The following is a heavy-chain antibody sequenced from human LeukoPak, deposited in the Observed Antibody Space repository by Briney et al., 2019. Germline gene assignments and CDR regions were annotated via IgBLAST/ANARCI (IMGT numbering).Heavy chain of an antibody. J-gene: IGHJ5*02. D-gene: IGHD3-10*01. CDR3: SRELFGSGSYYRP. Sequence: ASVKVSCKASGGTFSSYAISWVRQAPGQGLEWMGRIIPIFGTANYAQKFQGRVTITTDEPTSTAYMELSSLRSEDTAVYYCSRELFGSGSYYRPWGQGTLVTVSS. CDR2: IIPIFGTA. CDR1: GGTFSSYA. V-gene: IGHV1-69*05.